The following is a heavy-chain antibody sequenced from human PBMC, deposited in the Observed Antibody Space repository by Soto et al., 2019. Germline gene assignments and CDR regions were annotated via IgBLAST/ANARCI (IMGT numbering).Heavy chain of an antibody. CDR2: IYYSGST. CDR3: ARPPSDFWFDP. V-gene: IGHV4-39*01. J-gene: IGHJ5*02. D-gene: IGHD2-21*02. CDR1: GGSISSSSYF. Sequence: SETLSLTCTVSGGSISSSSYFWGWIRQPPGKGLEWIGSIYYSGSTYYNPSLKSRVTVSVDTSKNQFSLKLSSVTAADTAVYYCARPPSDFWFDPWGQGTMVTVSS.